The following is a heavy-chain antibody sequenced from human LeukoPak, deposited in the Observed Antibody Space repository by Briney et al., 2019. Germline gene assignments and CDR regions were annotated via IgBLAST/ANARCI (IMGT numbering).Heavy chain of an antibody. CDR1: GYTFTSYG. CDR3: ARVIVGATNYYYYGMDV. J-gene: IGHJ6*02. Sequence: ASVKVSCKASGYTFTSYGISWVQQAPGQELEWMGWISAYNGNTNYAQKLQGRVTMTTDTSTSTAYMELRSLRSDDTAVYYCARVIVGATNYYYYGMDVWGQGTTVTVSS. V-gene: IGHV1-18*01. D-gene: IGHD1-26*01. CDR2: ISAYNGNT.